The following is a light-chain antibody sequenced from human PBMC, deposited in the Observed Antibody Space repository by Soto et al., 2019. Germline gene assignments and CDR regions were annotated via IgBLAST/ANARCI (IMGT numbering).Light chain of an antibody. Sequence: DIQMTQSPSSLSASVGDRVTISCRASERISDYLAWYQQKPGEAPKLLINTASSLRSGVPSRFSGSGSGTDFTLTIDSLQPEDFATYYCQQGYTSAITFGQGTRLEIK. J-gene: IGKJ5*01. CDR2: TAS. CDR3: QQGYTSAIT. V-gene: IGKV1-39*01. CDR1: ERISDY.